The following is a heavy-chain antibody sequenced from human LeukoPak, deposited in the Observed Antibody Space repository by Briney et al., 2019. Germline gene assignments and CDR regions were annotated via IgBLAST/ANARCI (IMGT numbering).Heavy chain of an antibody. Sequence: GRSLRLSCAASGFTFSSYGMHSVRQAPGKGLGWVAVTSYDETNKYSADSVKGRFTTSRDNSKNTLYLQMSSLRSEDTALYYCARESERSGWYDYWGQGTLVTVSS. CDR3: ARESERSGWYDY. CDR2: TSYDETNK. J-gene: IGHJ4*02. V-gene: IGHV3-30*03. D-gene: IGHD6-19*01. CDR1: GFTFSSYG.